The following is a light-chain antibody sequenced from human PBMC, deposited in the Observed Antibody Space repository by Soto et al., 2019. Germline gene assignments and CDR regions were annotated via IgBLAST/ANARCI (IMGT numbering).Light chain of an antibody. Sequence: QSALTQPRSVSGSPGQSVTISCTGTNSDVGGYNSVSWYQQLPGKAPKLMIYATSKRPSGVSNRFSGSKSGDTASLTISGLQAEDEADYYCTSFARGSTVVFGGGTKLTVL. CDR1: NSDVGGYNS. V-gene: IGLV2-11*01. CDR3: TSFARGSTVV. J-gene: IGLJ3*02. CDR2: ATS.